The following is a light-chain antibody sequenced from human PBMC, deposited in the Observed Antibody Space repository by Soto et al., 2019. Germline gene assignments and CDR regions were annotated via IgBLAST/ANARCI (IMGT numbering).Light chain of an antibody. Sequence: MSQSPATLSVCPGERATLSRRASQSIRTDLARYQQKSGQGPRLLIYGASSRAIDAPDRFSGSGSGTDFTLTISGLEPEDFAVYYCQHFGDSLWPFGQGTRV. J-gene: IGKJ1*01. CDR2: GAS. CDR3: QHFGDSLWP. CDR1: QSIRTD. V-gene: IGKV3D-15*01.